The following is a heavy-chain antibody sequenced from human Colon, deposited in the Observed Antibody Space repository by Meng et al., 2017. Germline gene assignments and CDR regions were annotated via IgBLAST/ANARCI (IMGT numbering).Heavy chain of an antibody. CDR1: GFTLSGYE. Sequence: GESLKISCEASGFTLSGYEMTWVRQAPGKGLEWTSNIAISGSHIFYTDSVRGRFTISRDDAKNSLYLQMNSLRAEDTAVYFCARARRSSSGGLYFDSWGRGTLVTVSS. J-gene: IGHJ4*02. CDR3: ARARRSSSGGLYFDS. D-gene: IGHD6-13*01. CDR2: IAISGSHI. V-gene: IGHV3-48*03.